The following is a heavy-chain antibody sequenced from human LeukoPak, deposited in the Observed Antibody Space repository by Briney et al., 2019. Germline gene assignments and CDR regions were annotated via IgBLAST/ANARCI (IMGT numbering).Heavy chain of an antibody. V-gene: IGHV3-48*01. D-gene: IGHD2-2*01. CDR1: GFTFSSHS. J-gene: IGHJ4*02. CDR2: ISSSGSDT. Sequence: GSLRLSCAASGFTFSSHSVNWLRQAPGKGLEWLSYISSSGSDTFYADSVKGRFTISRDNAKNSLYLQMNSLRAEDTAVYYCVRGAAYCSSTSCYEGDFDYWGQGTPVTVSS. CDR3: VRGAAYCSSTSCYEGDFDY.